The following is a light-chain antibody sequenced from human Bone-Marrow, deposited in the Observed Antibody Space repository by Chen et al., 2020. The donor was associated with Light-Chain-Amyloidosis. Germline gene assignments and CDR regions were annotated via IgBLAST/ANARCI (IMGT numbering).Light chain of an antibody. CDR3: QSADSSGTYEVI. Sequence: SYELTQPPSVSVSPGQTARIPCSGDDLQTKYANWYQQKPGQATALVIHRETERPSGISERFSGSSSGTTATLTISGVQAEDEADYHCQSADSSGTYEVIFGGGTKLTVL. CDR1: DLQTKY. CDR2: RET. J-gene: IGLJ2*01. V-gene: IGLV3-25*03.